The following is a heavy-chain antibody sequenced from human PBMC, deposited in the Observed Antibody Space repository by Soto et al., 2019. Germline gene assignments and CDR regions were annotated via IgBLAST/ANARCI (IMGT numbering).Heavy chain of an antibody. J-gene: IGHJ4*02. CDR3: AKERWSSGYYYPY. Sequence: QVQLVESGGGVVQPGXXLRLSCAASGFTFSSYGMHWVRQAPGKGLEWVAVISYDGSNKYYADSVKGRFTISRDNSKNTLYLQMNSLRAEDTAVYYCAKERWSSGYYYPYWGQGTLVTVSS. V-gene: IGHV3-30*18. D-gene: IGHD3-22*01. CDR2: ISYDGSNK. CDR1: GFTFSSYG.